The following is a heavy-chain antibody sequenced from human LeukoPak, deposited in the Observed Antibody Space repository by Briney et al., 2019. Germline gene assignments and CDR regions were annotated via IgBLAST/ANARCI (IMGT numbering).Heavy chain of an antibody. V-gene: IGHV1-18*01. CDR1: GYTFTSYG. Sequence: GASVKVSCKASGYTFTSYGISWVRQAPGQGLEWMGWISAYNGNTNYAQKLQGRVTMTTDTSTSTAYMELRSLRSDDTAVYYCARDRGVLMTAVGAFDIWGQGTMVTVSS. J-gene: IGHJ3*02. CDR2: ISAYNGNT. D-gene: IGHD6-13*01. CDR3: ARDRGVLMTAVGAFDI.